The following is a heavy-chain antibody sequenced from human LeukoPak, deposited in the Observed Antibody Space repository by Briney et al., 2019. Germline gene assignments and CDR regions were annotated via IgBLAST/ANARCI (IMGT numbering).Heavy chain of an antibody. CDR3: ARETPAAPAFDI. CDR2: IYTSGST. CDR1: GGSISSGSYY. V-gene: IGHV4-61*02. D-gene: IGHD2-2*01. J-gene: IGHJ3*02. Sequence: SQTLSLTCTVSGGSISSGSYYWGWLRQPAGRGREWIGRIYTSGSTNYTPSLNSRVTISVDTSKNQFSLKLSSVTAADTAVYYCARETPAAPAFDIWGQGTMVTVSS.